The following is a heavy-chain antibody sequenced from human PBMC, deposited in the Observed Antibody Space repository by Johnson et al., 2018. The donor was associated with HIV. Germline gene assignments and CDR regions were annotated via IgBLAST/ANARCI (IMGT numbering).Heavy chain of an antibody. J-gene: IGHJ3*02. CDR3: ARVTGTTQLDAFDI. Sequence: VQLVESGGGVVQPGRSLRLSCAASGFTFSTYDMHWVRQAPGKGLEWVSFIGTIFDTQYAGSVKGRFTTSRDNDKNSFFLQMNSLSDADTAVYYCARVTGTTQLDAFDIWGQGTMVTVSS. V-gene: IGHV3-13*01. CDR1: GFTFSTYD. CDR2: IGTIFDT. D-gene: IGHD1-7*01.